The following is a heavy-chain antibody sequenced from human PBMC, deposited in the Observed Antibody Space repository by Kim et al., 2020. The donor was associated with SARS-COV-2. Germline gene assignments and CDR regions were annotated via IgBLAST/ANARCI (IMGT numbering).Heavy chain of an antibody. Sequence: GGSLRLSCAASGFTFSSYEMNWVRQAPGKGLEWVSYISSSGSTIYYADSVKGRFTISRDNAKNSLYLQMNSLRAEDTAVYYCARIGVYDWFDPWGQGTLVTVSS. CDR3: ARIGVYDWFDP. CDR2: ISSSGSTI. D-gene: IGHD3-16*01. J-gene: IGHJ5*02. V-gene: IGHV3-48*03. CDR1: GFTFSSYE.